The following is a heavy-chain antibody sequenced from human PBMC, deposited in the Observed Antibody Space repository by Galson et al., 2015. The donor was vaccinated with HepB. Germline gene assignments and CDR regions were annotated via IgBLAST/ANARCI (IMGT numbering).Heavy chain of an antibody. CDR2: IIPILGRT. J-gene: IGHJ6*02. CDR3: AGEERDSSGYYSHYYYGMDV. Sequence: SVKVSCKASGGTLSSYAITWVRQAPGQGLEWMGRIIPILGRTNYAQKFQGRVTITADRRTNTAYMELSSLRSEDTAVYYCAGEERDSSGYYSHYYYGMDVWGQGTTVTVSS. CDR1: GGTLSSYA. D-gene: IGHD3-22*01. V-gene: IGHV1-69*04.